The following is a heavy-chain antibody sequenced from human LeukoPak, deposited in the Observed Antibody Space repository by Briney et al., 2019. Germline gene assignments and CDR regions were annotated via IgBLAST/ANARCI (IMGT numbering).Heavy chain of an antibody. V-gene: IGHV3-66*03. J-gene: IGHJ5*01. CDR1: GFSVSNYY. CDR3: ARDRAVTQVWVEFDS. CDR2: IRDSGAT. D-gene: IGHD3-16*01. Sequence: GSLRLSCAGSGFSVSNYYMNWVRQAPGKGLAWVSLIRDSGATFYADSVKGRFTISRDNSKNTIYLQMNRLRVEDTAVYFCARDRAVTQVWVEFDSWGQGTQVTVSS.